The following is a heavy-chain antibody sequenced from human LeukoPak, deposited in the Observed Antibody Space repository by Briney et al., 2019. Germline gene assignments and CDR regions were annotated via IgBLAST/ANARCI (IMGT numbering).Heavy chain of an antibody. V-gene: IGHV1-18*01. J-gene: IGHJ4*01. CDR3: ARSVWLPHFDY. CDR2: ISAYNGNT. Sequence: ASVKVSCKASGYTCTSYGISWVRQAPGQGLEWMGWISAYNGNTNYAQKFQGRVTMTRDTSISTAYMELSRLRSDDTAVYYCARSVWLPHFDYWGQEPWSPSPQ. CDR1: GYTCTSYG. D-gene: IGHD5-18*01.